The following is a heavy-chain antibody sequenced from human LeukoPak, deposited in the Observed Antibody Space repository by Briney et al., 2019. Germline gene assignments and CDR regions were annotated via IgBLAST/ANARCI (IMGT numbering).Heavy chain of an antibody. Sequence: GGSLRLSCVDSGFTFTNAWMSWVRQAPGKGLEWIGRIKSKTDGETTNYAEPVRGRFTISRDDPKSAVYLQMNSLKIEDTAVYYCTTDLGTYYHGSQRLIPIDYWGQGTLVTVSS. CDR1: GFTFTNAW. CDR3: TTDLGTYYHGSQRLIPIDY. V-gene: IGHV3-15*01. CDR2: IKSKTDGETT. D-gene: IGHD3-10*01. J-gene: IGHJ4*02.